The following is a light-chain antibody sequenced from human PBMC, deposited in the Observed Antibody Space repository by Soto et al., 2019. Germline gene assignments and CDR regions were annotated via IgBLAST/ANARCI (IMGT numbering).Light chain of an antibody. V-gene: IGKV1-5*02. J-gene: IGKJ1*01. CDR1: QSISNF. CDR2: AAS. CDR3: QHYKMYSPWT. Sequence: DIQMTQSPSFLSASAGDRDTIFCRASQSISNFLHWYQQKPGKAPKLLIYAASKLESGVPSRFGGSGSGTEFTLTISSLQPDDFATYYCQHYKMYSPWTFGQGTKVDIK.